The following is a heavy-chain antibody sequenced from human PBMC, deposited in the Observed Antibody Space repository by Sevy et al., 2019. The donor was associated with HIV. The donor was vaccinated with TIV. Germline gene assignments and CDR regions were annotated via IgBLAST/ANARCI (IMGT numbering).Heavy chain of an antibody. CDR2: ISAYKDST. CDR3: ATLKQ. Sequence: ASVKVSCKASGSTFSKNGISWVRQAPGQGLKWIGWISAYKDSTNYAQKFQDRVTLTTDISTGTGYMEVKNLRYDDTAVYYCATLKQWGQGTLVTVSS. V-gene: IGHV1-18*01. CDR1: GSTFSKNG. J-gene: IGHJ4*02.